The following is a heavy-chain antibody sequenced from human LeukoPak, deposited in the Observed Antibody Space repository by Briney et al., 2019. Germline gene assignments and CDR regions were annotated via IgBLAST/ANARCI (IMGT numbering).Heavy chain of an antibody. V-gene: IGHV3-23*01. CDR1: GFTFTSYA. Sequence: GGSLRLSCAASGFTFTSYAMSWVRQAPEKGLEWVSGISGSGGSTYYADSVKGRFTISRDNFRNTLFLQTSSLRGEDTAVYYCAKDRIEWFGELLSSFDFWGQGTLVTVSS. CDR3: AKDRIEWFGELLSSFDF. CDR2: ISGSGGST. J-gene: IGHJ4*02. D-gene: IGHD3-10*01.